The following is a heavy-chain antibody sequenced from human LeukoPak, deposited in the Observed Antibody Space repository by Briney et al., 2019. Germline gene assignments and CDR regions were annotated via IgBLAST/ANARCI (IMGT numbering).Heavy chain of an antibody. V-gene: IGHV4-34*01. D-gene: IGHD3-10*01. CDR3: ARVTSGSGSYLAGWFDP. CDR2: INHSGST. Sequence: PSETLSLTCAVYGGSFSGYYWSWIRQPPGKGLEWIGEINHSGSTNYNPSLKSRVTISVDTSKNQFSLKLSSVTAADTAVYYCARVTSGSGSYLAGWFDPWGQGTLVTVSS. J-gene: IGHJ5*02. CDR1: GGSFSGYY.